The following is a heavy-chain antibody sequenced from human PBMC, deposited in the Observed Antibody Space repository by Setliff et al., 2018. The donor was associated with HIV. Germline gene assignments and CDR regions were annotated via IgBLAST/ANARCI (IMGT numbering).Heavy chain of an antibody. D-gene: IGHD3-22*01. J-gene: IGHJ2*01. CDR1: GGTFSSYA. V-gene: IGHV1-69*06. CDR3: ARVSYYDSSGYYDYWYFDL. Sequence: SVKVSCKASGGTFSSYATSWVRQAPGQGLEWMGRIIPMFGTANYAQKFQGRVTITADKSTSTAYMELSSLRSEDTAVYYCARVSYYDSSGYYDYWYFDLWGRGTLVTVSS. CDR2: IIPMFGTA.